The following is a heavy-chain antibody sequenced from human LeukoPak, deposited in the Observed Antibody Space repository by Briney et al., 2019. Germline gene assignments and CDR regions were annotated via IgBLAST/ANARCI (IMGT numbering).Heavy chain of an antibody. CDR3: ASSGPLDY. CDR1: GFTFSDYW. J-gene: IGHJ4*02. Sequence: GGSLRLSCAASGFTFSDYWMNWVRQAPGKGLVWVSRINSDGSRISYADSVKGRFTISRDNAKNTLYLQMNSLRDEDSAVYYCASSGPLDYWGQGTQVTVSS. D-gene: IGHD2-15*01. CDR2: INSDGSRI. V-gene: IGHV3-74*01.